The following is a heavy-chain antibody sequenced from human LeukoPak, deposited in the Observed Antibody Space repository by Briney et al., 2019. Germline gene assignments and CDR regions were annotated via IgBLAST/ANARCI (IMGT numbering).Heavy chain of an antibody. D-gene: IGHD7-27*01. CDR2: IYSDGST. CDR1: GFTFNTYW. CDR3: ARGGDWGSYFDY. J-gene: IGHJ4*02. V-gene: IGHV3-74*01. Sequence: GGSLRLSCATSGFTFNTYWMHWVRQAPGMGLVWVSRIYSDGSTIYADSVKGRFTNSRDNAKNTVYLQMSSLRAEDTAVYYCARGGDWGSYFDYWGQGTLVTVSS.